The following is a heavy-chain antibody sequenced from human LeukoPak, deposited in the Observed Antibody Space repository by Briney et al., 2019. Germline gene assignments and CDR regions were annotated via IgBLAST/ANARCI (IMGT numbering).Heavy chain of an antibody. V-gene: IGHV1-69*13. J-gene: IGHJ6*03. CDR3: AREEEAARPPGYYMDV. CDR1: GGTFSSYA. CDR2: IIPIFGTA. D-gene: IGHD6-6*01. Sequence: GASVKVSCKASGGTFSSYAISWVRQAPGQGLEWMGGIIPIFGTANYAQKFQGRVTITADESTSTAYMELSSLRSEDTAVYYCAREEEAARPPGYYMDVWGKGTTVTVSS.